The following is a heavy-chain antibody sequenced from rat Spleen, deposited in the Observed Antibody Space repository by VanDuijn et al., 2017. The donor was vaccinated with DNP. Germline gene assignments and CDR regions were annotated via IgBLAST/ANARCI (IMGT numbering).Heavy chain of an antibody. Sequence: EVQLVESGGGLVQPGRSLKLSCAASGFTFSIYGMAWVRQAPTKGLEWVASISPGGGSTHYRDSVKGRFTVSRDDSTSTLYLQMDSLRSEDTATYYCTRGGTYYFDYWGQGVMVTVSS. J-gene: IGHJ2*01. CDR3: TRGGTYYFDY. V-gene: IGHV5S13*01. CDR1: GFTFSIYG. CDR2: ISPGGGST.